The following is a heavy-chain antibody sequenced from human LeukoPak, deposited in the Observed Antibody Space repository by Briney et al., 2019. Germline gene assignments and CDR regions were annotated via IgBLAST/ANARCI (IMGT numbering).Heavy chain of an antibody. CDR3: ARERPIMVRGVIYYFDY. V-gene: IGHV4-38-2*02. Sequence: SETLSLTCAVSGYSISSGYYWGWIRQPPGKGLEWIGSIYHSGSTYYNPSLKSRVTISVDTSKNQFSLKLSSVTAADTAVYYCARERPIMVRGVIYYFDYWGQGTLVTVSS. D-gene: IGHD3-10*01. CDR2: IYHSGST. J-gene: IGHJ4*02. CDR1: GYSISSGYY.